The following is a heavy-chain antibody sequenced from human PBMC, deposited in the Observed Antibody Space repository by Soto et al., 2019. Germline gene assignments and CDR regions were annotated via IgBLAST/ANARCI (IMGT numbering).Heavy chain of an antibody. Sequence: PGGSLRLSCAASGFTFSSFALSCVRQAPGKGLEWVSAISGSGDVTDYADSVKGRFTISRDNSKNTLYLQMNSLRAEDTAVYYCAGPGYSSQDYWGQGAMVTVSS. CDR3: AGPGYSSQDY. J-gene: IGHJ4*02. CDR2: ISGSGDVT. CDR1: GFTFSSFA. V-gene: IGHV3-23*01. D-gene: IGHD5-18*01.